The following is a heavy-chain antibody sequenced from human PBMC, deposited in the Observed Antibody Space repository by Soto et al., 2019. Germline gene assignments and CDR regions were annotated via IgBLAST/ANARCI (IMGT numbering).Heavy chain of an antibody. D-gene: IGHD3-10*01. V-gene: IGHV3-7*03. Sequence: GAVILSCAASGFTFSRYGMIWALQAPGNGLEWVANIKQDGSEKYYVDSVKGRFTISRDNGKNSLYLQMNRLRAEDTAVYYCARYYYGSGSYYNIAWFDPWGQGTMVTVSS. CDR3: ARYYYGSGSYYNIAWFDP. CDR2: IKQDGSEK. J-gene: IGHJ5*02. CDR1: GFTFSRYG.